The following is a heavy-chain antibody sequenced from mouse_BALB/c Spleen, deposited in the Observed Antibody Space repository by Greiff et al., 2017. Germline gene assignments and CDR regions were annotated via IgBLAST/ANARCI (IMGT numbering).Heavy chain of an antibody. Sequence: VQLKQSGPGLVKPSQSLSLTCTVTGYSITSDYAWNWIRQFPGNKLEWMGYISYSGSTSYNPSLKSRISITRDTSKNQFFLQLNSVTTEDTATYYCAREVRRAMDYWGQGTSVTVSS. CDR2: ISYSGST. CDR1: GYSITSDYA. CDR3: AREVRRAMDY. D-gene: IGHD2-14*01. V-gene: IGHV3-2*02. J-gene: IGHJ4*01.